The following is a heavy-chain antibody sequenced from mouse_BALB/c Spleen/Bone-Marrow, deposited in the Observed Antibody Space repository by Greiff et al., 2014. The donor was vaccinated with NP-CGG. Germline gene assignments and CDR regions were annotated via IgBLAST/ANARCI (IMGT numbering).Heavy chain of an antibody. Sequence: DVQLVESGPGLVKPSQSLSLTCTVTGYSITSDYAWNWIRQFPGNRLEWMGYISYSGSTSYNPSLKSRISITRDTSKNQFFLQLNSVTTEDTATYYCARGGARATGWFAHWGQGTLVTVSA. V-gene: IGHV3-2*02. J-gene: IGHJ3*01. CDR1: GYSITSDYA. D-gene: IGHD3-1*01. CDR2: ISYSGST. CDR3: ARGGARATGWFAH.